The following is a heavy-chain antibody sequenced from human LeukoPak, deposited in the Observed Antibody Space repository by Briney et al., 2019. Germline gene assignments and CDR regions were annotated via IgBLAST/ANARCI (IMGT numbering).Heavy chain of an antibody. CDR2: ISGSGGST. CDR3: AREYDSSGYYYFFHYYGMDV. Sequence: PGGSLRLSCAASGFTFSSYAMSWVRQAPGKGLEWVSAISGSGGSTYYADSVKGRFTISRDNSKNTLYLQMNSLRAGDTAVYYCAREYDSSGYYYFFHYYGMDVWGQGTTVTVSS. J-gene: IGHJ6*02. V-gene: IGHV3-23*01. CDR1: GFTFSSYA. D-gene: IGHD3-22*01.